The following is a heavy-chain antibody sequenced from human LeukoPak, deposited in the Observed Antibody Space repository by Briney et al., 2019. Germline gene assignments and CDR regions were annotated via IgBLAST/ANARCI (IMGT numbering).Heavy chain of an antibody. CDR2: IYHSGST. CDR1: GGSISSSNW. CDR3: ACPYYDFWSGYDGYMDV. Sequence: PSGTLSLTCAVSGGSISSSNWWSWVRQPPGKGLEWIGEIYHSGSTNYNPSLKSRVTISVDKSKNQFSLKLSSVTAADTAVYYCACPYYDFWSGYDGYMDVWGKGTTVTVSS. J-gene: IGHJ6*03. V-gene: IGHV4-4*02. D-gene: IGHD3-3*01.